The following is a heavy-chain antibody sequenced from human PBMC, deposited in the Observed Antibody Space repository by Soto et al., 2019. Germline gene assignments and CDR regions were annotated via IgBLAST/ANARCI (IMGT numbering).Heavy chain of an antibody. CDR2: IYYNGST. CDR1: GGSISSGGYY. V-gene: IGHV4-31*03. J-gene: IGHJ4*02. CDR3: ARVVVDTDPAGFYYFDY. Sequence: ASETLCLTCTVSGGSISSGGYYWSWIRQHPGKGLEWIGYIYYNGSTYYNPSLKSRVTISVDTSKNQFSLKLSSVTAADTAVYYCARVVVDTDPAGFYYFDYWGQGTLVTVSS. D-gene: IGHD5-18*01.